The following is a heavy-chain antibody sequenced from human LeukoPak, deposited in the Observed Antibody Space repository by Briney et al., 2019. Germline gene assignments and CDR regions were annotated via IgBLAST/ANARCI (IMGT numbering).Heavy chain of an antibody. CDR3: ARSTPRIAAAGYYYYYGMDV. J-gene: IGHJ6*02. D-gene: IGHD6-13*01. CDR1: GYSFTSYW. Sequence: GESLKISRKGSGYSFTSYWIGWARQMPGKGLEWMGIIYPGDSDTRYSPSFQGQVTISADKSISTAYLQWSSLKASDTAMYYCARSTPRIAAAGYYYYYGMDVWGQGTTVTVSS. V-gene: IGHV5-51*01. CDR2: IYPGDSDT.